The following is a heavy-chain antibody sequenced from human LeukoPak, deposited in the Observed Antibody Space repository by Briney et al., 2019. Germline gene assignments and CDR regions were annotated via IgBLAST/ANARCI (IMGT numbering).Heavy chain of an antibody. CDR2: INHSESN. CDR1: GGSFSGYC. Sequence: SYTLSLTCAVYGGSFSGYCWIGIRQPPGKGLKGIGEINHSESNNYNPSLKSRVTISVDTSKTQFSLTLSSVTAADTGVYYCARMEFIAAIEEDYWGEGTLVSVSS. CDR3: ARMEFIAAIEEDY. V-gene: IGHV4-34*01. J-gene: IGHJ4*02. D-gene: IGHD6-25*01.